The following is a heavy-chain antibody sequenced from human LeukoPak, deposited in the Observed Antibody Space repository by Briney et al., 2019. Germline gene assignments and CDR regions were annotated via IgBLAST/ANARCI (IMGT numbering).Heavy chain of an antibody. CDR3: ARPSSGYSYTN. Sequence: ASVKVSCKASGYTFTGFYMHWVRQAPGQGLAWMGWINPKSGDTNYGQRFQGRVTMTRDTSTSTAYMELSRLRSDDTAVYYCARPSSGYSYTNWGQGTLVTVSS. CDR1: GYTFTGFY. V-gene: IGHV1-2*02. CDR2: INPKSGDT. J-gene: IGHJ4*02. D-gene: IGHD5-18*01.